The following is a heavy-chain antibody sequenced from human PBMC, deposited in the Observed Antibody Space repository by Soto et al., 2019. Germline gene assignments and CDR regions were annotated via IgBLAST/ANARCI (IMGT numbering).Heavy chain of an antibody. CDR3: ARHEAEWEGDFDY. V-gene: IGHV4-59*08. CDR2: IYYSGST. CDR1: GGSISSYY. D-gene: IGHD1-26*01. J-gene: IGHJ4*02. Sequence: PSETLSLTCTVSGGSISSYYWSWIRQPPGKGLEWIGYIYYSGSTNYNPSLKSRVTISVDTSKNQFSLKLSSVTAADTAVYYCARHEAEWEGDFDYWGQGTLVTVSS.